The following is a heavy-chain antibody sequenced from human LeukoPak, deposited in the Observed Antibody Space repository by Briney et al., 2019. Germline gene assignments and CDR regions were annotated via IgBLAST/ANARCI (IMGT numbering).Heavy chain of an antibody. CDR1: GYIFTGYY. V-gene: IGHV1-2*02. CDR3: ARDGVFRFEVGDVYYYYMDV. D-gene: IGHD2-21*02. Sequence: ASVKVSCKASGYIFTGYYIHWVRQAPGQGLEWMGWINPNSGDTKYARKFQGRVTMTRDTSNNTVYMDLTRLIFDDTTMYYCARDGVFRFEVGDVYYYYMDVWGKGTTVIISS. CDR2: INPNSGDT. J-gene: IGHJ6*03.